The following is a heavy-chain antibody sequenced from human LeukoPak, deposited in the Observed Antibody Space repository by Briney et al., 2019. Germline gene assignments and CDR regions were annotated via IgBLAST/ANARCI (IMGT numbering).Heavy chain of an antibody. CDR1: GGTFSSYA. J-gene: IGHJ6*02. V-gene: IGHV1-69*13. CDR3: TETSRYYYYGMDV. Sequence: ASVKVSCKASGGTFSSYAISWVRQAPGQGLEWMGGIIPIFGTANYAQKFQGRVTITADESTSTAYMELSSLRSEDTAVYYCTETSRYYYYGMDVWGQGTTVTVSS. CDR2: IIPIFGTA.